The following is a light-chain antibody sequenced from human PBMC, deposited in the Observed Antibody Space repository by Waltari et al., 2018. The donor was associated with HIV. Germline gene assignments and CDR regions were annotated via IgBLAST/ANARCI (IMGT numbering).Light chain of an antibody. V-gene: IGLV2-23*01. CDR1: DSDIGSYHL. J-gene: IGLJ1*01. CDR3: YTYAGSGTFV. Sequence: QSALTQPASVSGSPGQSIDISCAGSDSDIGSYHLLSWFQPHAGKVPKVVIYEGTRRPSDVSDRFSGSRSGTSASLTISGLQAEDEADYFCYTYAGSGTFVFGTGTRVTVL. CDR2: EGT.